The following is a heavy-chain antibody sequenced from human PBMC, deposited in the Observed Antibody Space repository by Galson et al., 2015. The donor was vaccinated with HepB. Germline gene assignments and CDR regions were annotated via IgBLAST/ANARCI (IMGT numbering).Heavy chain of an antibody. J-gene: IGHJ4*02. CDR3: AKVSAVVGATDFDY. D-gene: IGHD1-26*01. V-gene: IGHV3-23*01. CDR2: ISGSGGSA. Sequence: SLRLSCAASGFTFSSYAMSWVRQAPGKGLEWVSAISGSGGSAYYADSVKGRFTISRDNSKNTLYLQMNSLRAEDTAVYYCAKVSAVVGATDFDYWGQGTLVTVSS. CDR1: GFTFSSYA.